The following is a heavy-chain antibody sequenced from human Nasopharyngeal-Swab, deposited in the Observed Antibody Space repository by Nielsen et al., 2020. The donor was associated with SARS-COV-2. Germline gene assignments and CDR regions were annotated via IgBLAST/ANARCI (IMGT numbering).Heavy chain of an antibody. V-gene: IGHV4-39*01. CDR3: ARQRPHSTGDKKGFDF. Sequence: SETLSLTCIVSGDSITSSSYSWGWIRQPPGKGLEYIGSVINHGTPDYNPSLKSRVSMSVDTSKNQFSLNLNSVTAADAAVYFCARQRPHSTGDKKGFDFWGRNPGHRLL. J-gene: IGHJ4*01. CDR1: GDSITSSSYS. CDR2: VINHGTP. D-gene: IGHD7-27*01.